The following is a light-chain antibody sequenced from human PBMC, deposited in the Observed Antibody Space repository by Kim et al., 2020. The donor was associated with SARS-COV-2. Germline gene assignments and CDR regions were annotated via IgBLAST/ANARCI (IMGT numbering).Light chain of an antibody. CDR3: QESYTTPYT. CDR2: DAS. J-gene: IGKJ2*01. V-gene: IGKV1-39*01. CDR1: RNINRF. Sequence: DIQMTQSPSSLSASVGDRVTITCRASRNINRFLNWYQQKPGKAPRLLIYDASRLQSGVPSRFSGYGSGTEFTVTISSLQPEDFATYYCQESYTTPYTFGQGTKLEI.